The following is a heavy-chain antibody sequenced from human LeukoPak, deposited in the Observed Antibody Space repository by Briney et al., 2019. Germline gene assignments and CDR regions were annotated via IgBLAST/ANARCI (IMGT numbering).Heavy chain of an antibody. CDR1: GGSFSGYY. V-gene: IGHV4-34*01. D-gene: IGHD3-9*01. CDR2: INHSGST. Sequence: PSETLSLTCAVYGGSFSGYYWSWIRQPPGKGLEWIGEINHSGSTNYNPSLKSRVTISVDTSKNQFSLKLSSVTAADTAVYYCARGPGVYYDILTGYPASGYFDYWGQGTLVTVSS. J-gene: IGHJ4*02. CDR3: ARGPGVYYDILTGYPASGYFDY.